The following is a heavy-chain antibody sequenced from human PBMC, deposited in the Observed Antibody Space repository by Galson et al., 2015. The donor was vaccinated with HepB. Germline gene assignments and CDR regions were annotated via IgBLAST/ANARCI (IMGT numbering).Heavy chain of an antibody. J-gene: IGHJ2*01. Sequence: SLRLSCAASGFAFSSYWMYWVRQVPGEGLVWVSRISNDGSSISYADSVKGRFTISRDNAKNTLYLQMNSLRAEDTAVYYCTRTRYSSPRWDWYVDLWGRGTLVTVSS. CDR3: TRTRYSSPRWDWYVDL. D-gene: IGHD6-13*01. CDR2: ISNDGSSI. V-gene: IGHV3-74*01. CDR1: GFAFSSYW.